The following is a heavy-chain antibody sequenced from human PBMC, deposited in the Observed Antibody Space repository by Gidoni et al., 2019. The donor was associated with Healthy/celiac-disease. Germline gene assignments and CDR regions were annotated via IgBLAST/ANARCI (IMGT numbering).Heavy chain of an antibody. V-gene: IGHV1-69*01. Sequence: QVQLVQSGAEVKKPGSSVKVSCKASGGTFSSYAISWVRQAPGQGLEWMGGIIPIFGTANYAQKFQGRVTITADESTSTAYMELSSLRSEDTAVYYCARVETSGSWLGYYYYYYGMDVWGQGTTVTVSS. CDR1: GGTFSSYA. J-gene: IGHJ6*02. CDR3: ARVETSGSWLGYYYYYYGMDV. D-gene: IGHD1-26*01. CDR2: IIPIFGTA.